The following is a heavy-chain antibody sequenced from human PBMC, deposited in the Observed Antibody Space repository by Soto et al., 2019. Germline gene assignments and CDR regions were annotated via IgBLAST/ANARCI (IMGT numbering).Heavy chain of an antibody. D-gene: IGHD2-15*01. V-gene: IGHV3-23*01. CDR3: VKKSVDKVLNPANWHFDL. Sequence: EEQLLESGGGLVQPGGSLRLSCAASGFTFITYAMNWVRQAPGKGLEWVSGTSGGGDVAFYADSVKGRFTISRDNNKNTMELQMNSLRVEDTAVYYCVKKSVDKVLNPANWHFDLWGRGILVTVSS. J-gene: IGHJ2*01. CDR1: GFTFITYA. CDR2: TSGGGDVA.